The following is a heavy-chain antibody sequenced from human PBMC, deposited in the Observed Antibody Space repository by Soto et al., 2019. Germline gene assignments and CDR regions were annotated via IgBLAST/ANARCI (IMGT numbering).Heavy chain of an antibody. Sequence: ASVKVSCKASGYTFTSYDINWVRQATGQGLEWMGWMNPNSGNTGYAQKFQGRVTMTRNTSISTAYMELSSLKSEDTAAYYRARAAVVAVHNWFDPWGQGTLVTVSS. CDR1: GYTFTSYD. D-gene: IGHD2-15*01. CDR2: MNPNSGNT. V-gene: IGHV1-8*01. CDR3: ARAAVVAVHNWFDP. J-gene: IGHJ5*02.